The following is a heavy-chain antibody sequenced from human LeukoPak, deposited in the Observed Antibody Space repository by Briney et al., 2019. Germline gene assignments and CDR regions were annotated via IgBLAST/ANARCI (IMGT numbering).Heavy chain of an antibody. D-gene: IGHD3-10*01. V-gene: IGHV1-18*01. Sequence: GASVKVSCKASGYTFTSYGISWVRQAPGQGLEWMGWISAYNGNTNYAQKLQGRVTMTTDTSTSTAYMELRSLRSDDTAVYYCARGGPYGSGSYYNVRSAFDIWGQGTMVTVSS. CDR1: GYTFTSYG. J-gene: IGHJ3*02. CDR3: ARGGPYGSGSYYNVRSAFDI. CDR2: ISAYNGNT.